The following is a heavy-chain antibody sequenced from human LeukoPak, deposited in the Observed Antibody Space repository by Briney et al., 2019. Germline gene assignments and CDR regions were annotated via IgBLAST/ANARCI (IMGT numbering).Heavy chain of an antibody. V-gene: IGHV3-23*01. J-gene: IGHJ4*02. CDR1: GFTFSSYA. CDR2: ISNSGYT. D-gene: IGHD1-26*01. Sequence: GSLRLSCAASGFTFSSYAMSWVRPTPGKGLEWVSSISNSGYTYYADSVKGRFTISRDNSRNTLYLQMNSLRAEDTAVYYCAKVNGRPYWGQGTLVAVSS. CDR3: AKVNGRPY.